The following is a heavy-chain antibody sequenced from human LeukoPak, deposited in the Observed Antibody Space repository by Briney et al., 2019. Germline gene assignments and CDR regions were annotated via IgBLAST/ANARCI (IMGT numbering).Heavy chain of an antibody. D-gene: IGHD2-21*02. J-gene: IGHJ3*02. V-gene: IGHV1-2*02. CDR1: GYTFTVYY. CDR3: ARGVLLQGRGAFDI. CDR2: VIPNSGGT. Sequence: ASVKVSCKASGYTFTVYYIHWLRQAPGQSLEWMGWVIPNSGGTNYAQNFQGRVTMTRDASISTAYMELSRLTYDDTAIYYCARGVLLQGRGAFDIWGQGSMVTVSS.